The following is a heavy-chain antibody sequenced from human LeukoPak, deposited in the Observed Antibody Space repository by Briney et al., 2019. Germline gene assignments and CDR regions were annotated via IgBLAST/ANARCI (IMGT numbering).Heavy chain of an antibody. D-gene: IGHD4-23*01. CDR1: GDRYTNYW. V-gene: IGHV5-10-1*01. CDR2: IDPSDSYI. J-gene: IGHJ4*02. Sequence: KSGESLKISCKGSGDRYTNYWISVLRQPPGKGLEWMGRIDPSDSYIHHRTSLQGHVSISADKSVSTAYLQWSSLKASDSAMYYCARQPRGTVVFDYWGQGTLVTVSS. CDR3: ARQPRGTVVFDY.